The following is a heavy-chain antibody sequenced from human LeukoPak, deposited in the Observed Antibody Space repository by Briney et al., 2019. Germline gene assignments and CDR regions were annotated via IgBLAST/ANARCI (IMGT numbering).Heavy chain of an antibody. CDR1: GLTFSDSY. V-gene: IGHV3-11*04. CDR2: ISSSGSTI. Sequence: GGSLRLSCAASGLTFSDSYMSWIRHAPGKGREWVSYISSSGSTISSADSVKGRFTISRDNAKTSLTLQLYSLRAGDNAALYCARDAVATMDFDYCGQGTLVTVSS. J-gene: IGHJ4*02. CDR3: ARDAVATMDFDY. D-gene: IGHD5-12*01.